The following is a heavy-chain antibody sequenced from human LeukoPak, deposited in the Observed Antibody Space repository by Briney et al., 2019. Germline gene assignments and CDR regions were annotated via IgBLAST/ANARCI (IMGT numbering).Heavy chain of an antibody. D-gene: IGHD3-9*01. CDR1: GYTLTELS. V-gene: IGHV1-24*01. Sequence: ASVKVSCKDSGYTLTELSMHWVRQAPGKGLEWMGGFDPEDGGTIYAQKFQGRVTMTEDTSTDTAYMELSSLRSEDTAVYYCAIYDILTGYFDYWGQGTLVTVSS. CDR2: FDPEDGGT. J-gene: IGHJ4*02. CDR3: AIYDILTGYFDY.